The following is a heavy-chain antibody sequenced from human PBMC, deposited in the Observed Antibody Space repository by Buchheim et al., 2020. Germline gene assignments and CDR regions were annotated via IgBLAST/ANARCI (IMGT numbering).Heavy chain of an antibody. CDR1: GFSFSRYW. CDR3: AREYYGTNEFDY. CDR2: IKEDGSEK. Sequence: EVQLVESGGGLVQPGGSLRLSCAASGFSFSRYWMSWVRQAPGKGLEWVANIKEDGSEKFHVDSVKGRFTISRDHATNSLYLQMNSLRVEDTAIYYCAREYYGTNEFDYWGQGTL. V-gene: IGHV3-7*01. J-gene: IGHJ4*02. D-gene: IGHD3-10*01.